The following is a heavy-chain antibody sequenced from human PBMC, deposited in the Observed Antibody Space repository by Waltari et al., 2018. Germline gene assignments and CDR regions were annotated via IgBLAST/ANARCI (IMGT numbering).Heavy chain of an antibody. CDR1: GFSFSTYV. V-gene: IGHV3-23*01. CDR2: ISDAGGII. J-gene: IGHJ4*02. Sequence: EVQPLESGGGLVQPGGSLGLSCEAAGFSFSTYVMNWVRQAPGKGLEWVSSISDAGGIINYADSVKGRFTISRDNSKNTLYLQMNSLRVEDTAVYYCARGSGVDSWGQGTLVTVSS. D-gene: IGHD7-27*01. CDR3: ARGSGVDS.